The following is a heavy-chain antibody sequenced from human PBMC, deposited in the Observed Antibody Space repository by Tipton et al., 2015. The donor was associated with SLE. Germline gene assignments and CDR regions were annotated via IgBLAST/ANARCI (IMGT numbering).Heavy chain of an antibody. V-gene: IGHV3-21*01. Sequence: SLRLSCAASGFTFSSYSMNWVRQAPGKGLEWVSSISSSSSYIYYADSVKGRFTISRDNAKNSLYLQMNSLRAEDTAVYYCTTGAFKQWLVSDYFDYWGQGTLVTVSS. J-gene: IGHJ4*02. D-gene: IGHD6-19*01. CDR1: GFTFSSYS. CDR2: ISSSSSYI. CDR3: TTGAFKQWLVSDYFDY.